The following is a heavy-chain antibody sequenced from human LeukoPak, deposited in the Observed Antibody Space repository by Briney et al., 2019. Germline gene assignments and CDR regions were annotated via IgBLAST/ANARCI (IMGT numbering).Heavy chain of an antibody. CDR2: IIPIFGTA. Sequence: ASVKVSCKASGYTFTSYGISWVRQAPGQGLEWMGGIIPIFGTANYAQKFQGRVTITTDESTSTAYMELSSLRSEDTAVYYCARDREREVTVTNLAPPHDGAFDIWGQGTMVTVSS. CDR3: ARDREREVTVTNLAPPHDGAFDI. J-gene: IGHJ3*02. D-gene: IGHD4-17*01. V-gene: IGHV1-69*05. CDR1: GYTFTSYG.